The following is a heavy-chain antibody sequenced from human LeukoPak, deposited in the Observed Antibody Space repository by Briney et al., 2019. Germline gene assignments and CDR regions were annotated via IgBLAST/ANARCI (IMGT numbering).Heavy chain of an antibody. J-gene: IGHJ4*02. CDR2: IYYSGST. D-gene: IGHD2-2*01. CDR1: GGSISSHY. V-gene: IGHV4-59*11. Sequence: SATLSLTCTVSGGSISSHYWSWIRPPPGKGLEWIGYIYYSGSTNYNPSLKSRVTISVNTSKNQFSLKLSSVTAADTAVYYCAREGYCSSTSCYPYFDYWGQGTLVTVSS. CDR3: AREGYCSSTSCYPYFDY.